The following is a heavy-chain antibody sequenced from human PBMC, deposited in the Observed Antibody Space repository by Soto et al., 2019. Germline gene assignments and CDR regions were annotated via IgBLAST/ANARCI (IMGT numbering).Heavy chain of an antibody. D-gene: IGHD1-7*01. J-gene: IGHJ6*03. CDR1: GDSVSSNSAA. Sequence: SPVLSLTCVICGDSVSSNSAAWNWIRPSPSRGLEWLGRTYYRSRWYNDYAVSVRSRITVNADTSKNQFSLHLDSVTPEDTAVYYCAGTSSLQWYYMDVWDKGTTVTVSS. V-gene: IGHV6-1*01. CDR3: AGTSSLQWYYMDV. CDR2: TYYRSRWYN.